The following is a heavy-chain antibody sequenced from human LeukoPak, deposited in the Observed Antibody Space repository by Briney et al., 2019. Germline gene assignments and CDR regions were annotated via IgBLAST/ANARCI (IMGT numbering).Heavy chain of an antibody. V-gene: IGHV4-34*01. Sequence: SETLSLTCAVYGVSFSGYYWSWIRQPPGKGLEWIGEINHSGSTNYNPSLKSRVTISVDTSKNQFSLKLSSVTAADTAVYYCARVLLVYYYYMDVWSKGTTVTVSS. CDR2: INHSGST. CDR3: ARVLLVYYYYMDV. D-gene: IGHD2-8*02. CDR1: GVSFSGYY. J-gene: IGHJ6*03.